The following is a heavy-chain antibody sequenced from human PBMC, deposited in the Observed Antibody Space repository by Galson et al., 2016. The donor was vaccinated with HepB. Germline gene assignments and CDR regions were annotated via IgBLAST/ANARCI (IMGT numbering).Heavy chain of an antibody. Sequence: SVKVSCKVSGYTLTEISMHWVRQAPGKGLEWMGGFDPEDGEIIYAQKFQDRVTLTEDTSTDTAYMELSSLRSEDTAVYYGATVLKLPWFGGQKYNWIDPWGQGPLVTVSS. D-gene: IGHD3-10*01. CDR2: FDPEDGEI. V-gene: IGHV1-24*01. CDR3: ATVLKLPWFGGQKYNWIDP. CDR1: GYTLTEIS. J-gene: IGHJ5*02.